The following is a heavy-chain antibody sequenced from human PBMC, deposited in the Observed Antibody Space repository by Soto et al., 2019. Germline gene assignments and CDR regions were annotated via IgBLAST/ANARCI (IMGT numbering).Heavy chain of an antibody. CDR3: ARDLVLGSSSWTGYLDYYCGMDV. D-gene: IGHD6-13*01. J-gene: IGHJ6*02. Sequence: QVQLVQSGAEVKKPGASVKVSCKASGYTFTSYGISWVRQAPGQGLEWMGWISAYNGNTNYAQKLQGRVTMTTDTSTSTTYMELRSLRSDDTAVYYCARDLVLGSSSWTGYLDYYCGMDVWGQGTTVTVSS. V-gene: IGHV1-18*04. CDR1: GYTFTSYG. CDR2: ISAYNGNT.